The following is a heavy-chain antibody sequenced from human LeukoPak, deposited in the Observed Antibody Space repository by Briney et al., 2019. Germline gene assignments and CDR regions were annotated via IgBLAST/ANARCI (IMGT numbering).Heavy chain of an antibody. CDR2: ISYDGSNK. J-gene: IGHJ4*02. CDR1: GFTFSSYA. D-gene: IGHD4-17*01. CDR3: AREVGGDYVFDY. V-gene: IGHV3-30-3*01. Sequence: PGRSLRLSCAASGFTFSSYAMHWVRQAPGKGLEWVAVISYDGSNKYYADSVKGRFTISRDNSKNTLYLQMNSLRAEDTAVYYCAREVGGDYVFDYWGQGTLVTVSS.